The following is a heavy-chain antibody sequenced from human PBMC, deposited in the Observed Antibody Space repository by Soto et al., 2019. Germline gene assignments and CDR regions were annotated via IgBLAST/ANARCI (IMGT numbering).Heavy chain of an antibody. J-gene: IGHJ6*02. V-gene: IGHV1-69*18. CDR1: GGTCSRYA. Sequence: QVQLVQSGAEVKKPASSVKVSCKASGGTCSRYAISRVRQAPRQGLGWMGRIIPIFVTANYAQKFQGRVTITAEESTGTAYMALSRLRSEEQAVYYCESLSVWGQGTTVTF. CDR3: ESLSV. CDR2: IIPIFVTA. D-gene: IGHD3-9*01.